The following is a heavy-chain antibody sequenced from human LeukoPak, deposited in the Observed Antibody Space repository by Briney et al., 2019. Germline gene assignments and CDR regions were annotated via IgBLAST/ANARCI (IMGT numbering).Heavy chain of an antibody. CDR2: ISGSGDST. CDR3: AKAGGGYYFDY. CDR1: RFTFSNYA. D-gene: IGHD3-16*01. V-gene: IGHV3-23*01. J-gene: IGHJ4*02. Sequence: GGSPRLSCAASRFTFSNYAMSWVRQAPGKGLEWVSAISGSGDSTYYADSVKGRFTISRDSSKNTLYLQMNSLRAEDTAVYYCAKAGGGYYFDYWGQGTLVTVSS.